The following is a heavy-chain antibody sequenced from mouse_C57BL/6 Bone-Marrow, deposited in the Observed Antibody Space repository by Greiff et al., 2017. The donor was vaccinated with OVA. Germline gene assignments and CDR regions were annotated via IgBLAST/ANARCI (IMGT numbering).Heavy chain of an antibody. CDR3: ASSRDGC. Sequence: EVQLQESGAELVRPGSSVKMSCKTSGYTFTSYGINWVKQRPGQGLEWIGYIYIGTGYTEYNEKFKGKATLTSDTSSSTAYVQISSLTSEDSAIYVYASSRDGCWGQGTTLTVSS. CDR2: IYIGTGYT. CDR1: GYTFTSYG. V-gene: IGHV1-58*01. J-gene: IGHJ2*01. D-gene: IGHD3-3*01.